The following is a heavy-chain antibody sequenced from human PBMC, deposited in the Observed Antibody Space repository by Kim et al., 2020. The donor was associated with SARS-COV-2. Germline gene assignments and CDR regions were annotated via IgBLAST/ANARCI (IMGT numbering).Heavy chain of an antibody. CDR1: GGSISSSSYY. CDR3: AIRPPHNWFDP. J-gene: IGHJ5*02. CDR2: IYYSGST. Sequence: SETLSLTCTVSGGSISSSSYYWGWIRQPPGKGLEWIGSIYYSGSTYYNPSLKSRVTISVDTSKNQFSLKLSSVTAADTAVYYCAIRPPHNWFDPWGQGT. V-gene: IGHV4-39*01.